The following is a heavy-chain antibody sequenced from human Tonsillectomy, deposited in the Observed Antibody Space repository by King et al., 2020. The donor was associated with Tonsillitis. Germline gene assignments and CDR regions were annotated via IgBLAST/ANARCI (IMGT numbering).Heavy chain of an antibody. CDR2: IYTSGST. Sequence: QLQESGPGLVKPSETLSLTCTVSGGSISSYYWSWIRQPAGKGLEWIGRIYTSGSTNYNPSLKSRVTMSVDTSKNQFSLKLSSVTAADTAVYYCARGLERGISSGWYYFDYWGQGTLVTVSS. D-gene: IGHD6-19*01. CDR3: ARGLERGISSGWYYFDY. V-gene: IGHV4-4*07. CDR1: GGSISSYY. J-gene: IGHJ4*02.